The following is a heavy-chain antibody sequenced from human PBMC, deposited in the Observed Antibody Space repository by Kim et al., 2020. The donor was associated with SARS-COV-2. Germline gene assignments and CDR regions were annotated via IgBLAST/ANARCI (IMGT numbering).Heavy chain of an antibody. Sequence: GGSLRLSCAASGFTFSSYAMHWVRQAPGKGLEWVAVISYDGSNKYYADSVKGRFTISRDNSKNTLYLQMNSLRAEDTAVYYCASGPGDVTNFGYWGQGT. J-gene: IGHJ4*02. V-gene: IGHV3-30-3*01. D-gene: IGHD3-3*01. CDR3: ASGPGDVTNFGY. CDR1: GFTFSSYA. CDR2: ISYDGSNK.